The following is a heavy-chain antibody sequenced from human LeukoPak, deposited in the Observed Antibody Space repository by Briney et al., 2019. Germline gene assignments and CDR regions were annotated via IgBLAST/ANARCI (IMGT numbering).Heavy chain of an antibody. CDR1: GLTFDDYA. D-gene: IGHD6-19*01. CDR3: AKAGSSGWYINY. V-gene: IGHV3-9*01. Sequence: GRSLRLSCAASGLTFDDYAMHWVRQAPGKGLEWVSGISWNSGSIGYADSVKGRFTISRDNAKNSLYLQMNSLRAEDTALYYCAKAGSSGWYINYWGQGTLVTVSS. CDR2: ISWNSGSI. J-gene: IGHJ4*02.